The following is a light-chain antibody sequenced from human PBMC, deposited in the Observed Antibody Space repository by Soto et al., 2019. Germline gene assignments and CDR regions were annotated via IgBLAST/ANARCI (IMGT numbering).Light chain of an antibody. V-gene: IGKV3-11*01. J-gene: IGKJ5*01. CDR1: QSVSSY. Sequence: EIVLTQSPGSLSLSPGEGATLSCRASQSVSSYLAWYQQKPGQAPRLLIYDASKRAPGIPARFSGSGSGTAFTLTVSSLEPEDFAVYYCQQGSNWPRTFGQGTRLEN. CDR2: DAS. CDR3: QQGSNWPRT.